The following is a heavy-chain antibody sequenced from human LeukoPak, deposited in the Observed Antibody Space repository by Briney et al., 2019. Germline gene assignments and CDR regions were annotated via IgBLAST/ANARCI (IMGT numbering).Heavy chain of an antibody. V-gene: IGHV4-39*07. J-gene: IGHJ3*02. Sequence: SETLSLTCIVSGGSISSSRDYWAWIRQPPGKGLEWIANIYYSGSTYYSPSLKSRVIISVDTSKNQFSLKLGSVTAVDTAVYYCAHKFAGSYAFDIWGQGTMVTVSS. CDR3: AHKFAGSYAFDI. CDR1: GGSISSSRDY. CDR2: IYYSGST.